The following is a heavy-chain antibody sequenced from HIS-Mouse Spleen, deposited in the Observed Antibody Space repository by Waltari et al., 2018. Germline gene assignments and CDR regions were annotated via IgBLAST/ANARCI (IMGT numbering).Heavy chain of an antibody. CDR3: AKDGRSLNY. J-gene: IGHJ4*02. V-gene: IGHV3-9*01. CDR1: GFTFDDYD. Sequence: EVQLVESGGGLVQPGRSLRLSCSAPGFTFDDYDMHWVRQAPGKGLEWVSGISWNSGSIGYADSVKGRFTISRDNAKNSLYLQMNSLRAEDTALYYCAKDGRSLNYWGQGTLVTVSS. CDR2: ISWNSGSI.